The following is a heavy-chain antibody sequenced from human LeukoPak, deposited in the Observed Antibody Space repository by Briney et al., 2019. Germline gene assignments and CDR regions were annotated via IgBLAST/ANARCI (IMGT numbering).Heavy chain of an antibody. J-gene: IGHJ6*03. V-gene: IGHV1-46*01. Sequence: ASVKVSCKASGYTFTSYSIHWVRQAPGQGLEWMGIINPSGASASYAQKFQGRVTMTRDMSTGTVYLELSSLRFDDTAVYYCARGPLRGVILGYYMDVWGKGTTVTVSS. D-gene: IGHD3-10*01. CDR1: GYTFTSYS. CDR3: ARGPLRGVILGYYMDV. CDR2: INPSGASA.